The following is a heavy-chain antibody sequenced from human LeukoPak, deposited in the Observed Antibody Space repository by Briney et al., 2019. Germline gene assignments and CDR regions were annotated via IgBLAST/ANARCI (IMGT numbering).Heavy chain of an antibody. D-gene: IGHD3-10*01. V-gene: IGHV4-59*01. J-gene: IGHJ4*02. CDR2: IYYRVTS. CDR1: GDSISTYY. Sequence: SETLSLTCTVSGDSISTYYWSWIRQPPGRGLEWIGYIYYRVTSDYNPSLKSRVTMSVDMSTRQISLKLSSVTAADTAVYYCARAVGGDGSGSLWGPGTLVTVSS. CDR3: ARAVGGDGSGSL.